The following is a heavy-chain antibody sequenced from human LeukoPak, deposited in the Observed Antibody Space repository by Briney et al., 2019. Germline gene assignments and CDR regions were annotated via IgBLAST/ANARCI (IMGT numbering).Heavy chain of an antibody. Sequence: PSETLSLTCTVSGGSISSSSYYWGWIRQPPGKGLEWIGSIYHSGSTYYNPSLNSRVTISVDTSKNQFSLKLRSVTAADTAVYYCARSLVVPAHYYHYYYMDVWGKGTTVTVSS. V-gene: IGHV4-39*01. CDR3: ARSLVVPAHYYHYYYMDV. CDR1: GGSISSSSYY. D-gene: IGHD2-2*01. CDR2: IYHSGST. J-gene: IGHJ6*03.